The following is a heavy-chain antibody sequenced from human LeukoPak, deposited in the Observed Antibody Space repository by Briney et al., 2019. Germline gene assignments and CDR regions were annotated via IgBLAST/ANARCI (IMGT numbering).Heavy chain of an antibody. J-gene: IGHJ6*03. V-gene: IGHV4-4*07. D-gene: IGHD2-15*01. CDR2: IYTSGST. Sequence: SETLSLTCTVSGGSISSYYVNWIRQPAGKGLEWIGRIYTSGSTNYNPSLKSRVTMSVDTSKNQFSLKLSSVTAADTAVYYCARDSVEWQLLSSRYYYYYMDVWGKGTTVTVSS. CDR1: GGSISSYY. CDR3: ARDSVEWQLLSSRYYYYYMDV.